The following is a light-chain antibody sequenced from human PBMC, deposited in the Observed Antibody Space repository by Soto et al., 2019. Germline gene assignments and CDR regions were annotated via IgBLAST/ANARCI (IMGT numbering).Light chain of an antibody. CDR1: QSISSW. Sequence: DIQMTQSPCTKSESVGHRVNITCXASQSISSWLAWYQQKPGKAPKLLIYDASSLESGVPSRFSGSGSGTEFTLTISSLQPDDFATYYCQQYNSYSPTFGQGAKVDI. CDR3: QQYNSYSPT. CDR2: DAS. J-gene: IGKJ1*01. V-gene: IGKV1-5*01.